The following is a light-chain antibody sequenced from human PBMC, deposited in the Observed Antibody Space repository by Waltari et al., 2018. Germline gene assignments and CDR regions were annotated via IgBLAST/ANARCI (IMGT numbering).Light chain of an antibody. Sequence: QSVLTQPPSASAAPGQRVTISCSGSSSNIGSTHVYWYQHVPGTAPKLLIYRNNQRPSGVPDRFSGSKSGTSASLAVSGLRSEDEADYYCAAWDDTLSGVVFGGGTKLTVL. V-gene: IGLV1-47*01. CDR3: AAWDDTLSGVV. CDR2: RNN. J-gene: IGLJ2*01. CDR1: SSNIGSTH.